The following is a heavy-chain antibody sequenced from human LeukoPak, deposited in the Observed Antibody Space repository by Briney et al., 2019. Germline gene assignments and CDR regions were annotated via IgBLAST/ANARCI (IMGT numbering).Heavy chain of an antibody. CDR1: GFTFSSYE. CDR2: ISSSGSTI. J-gene: IGHJ6*02. Sequence: GGSLRLSCAASGFTFSSYEMNWVRQAPGKGLEWVSYISSSGSTIYYADSVKGRFTVSRDNAKNSLYLQMNSLRDEDTAVYYCASFGRDYYYGMDVWGQGTTVTVSS. D-gene: IGHD3-10*01. CDR3: ASFGRDYYYGMDV. V-gene: IGHV3-48*03.